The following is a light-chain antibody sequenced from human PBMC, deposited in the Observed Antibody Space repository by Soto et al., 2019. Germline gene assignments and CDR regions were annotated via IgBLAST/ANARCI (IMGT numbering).Light chain of an antibody. J-gene: IGKJ4*01. CDR1: QGIGSW. V-gene: IGKV1-12*01. CDR3: QQANSFPHT. Sequence: DIQMTQSPSSVSASVGDRVTITCRASQGIGSWLAWYQQKTGKAPNLLIYDASKLHSGVPSRFSGSGSGTDFSLTISSLQPEDFATYYCQQANSFPHTFGWGTKVEI. CDR2: DAS.